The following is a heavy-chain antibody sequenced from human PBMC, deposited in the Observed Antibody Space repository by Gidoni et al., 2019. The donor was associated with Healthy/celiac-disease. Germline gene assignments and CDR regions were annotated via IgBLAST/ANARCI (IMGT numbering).Heavy chain of an antibody. D-gene: IGHD6-13*01. CDR1: GFTVSSYG. V-gene: IGHV3-33*01. J-gene: IGHJ3*02. Sequence: QVQLVEAGGGGGKPGRSLRLSCEAAGFTVSSYGMQWVRQAPGKGLEWLAVIWYDGSNKYYADSVKGRFTISRDNSKNTLYLQMNSLSAEDTAVYYCARGAYSINEDAFDIWGQGTMVTVSS. CDR2: IWYDGSNK. CDR3: ARGAYSINEDAFDI.